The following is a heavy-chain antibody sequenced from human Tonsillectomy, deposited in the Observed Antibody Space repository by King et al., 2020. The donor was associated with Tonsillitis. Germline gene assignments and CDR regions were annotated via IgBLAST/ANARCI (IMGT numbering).Heavy chain of an antibody. CDR1: GYTFTSYG. CDR3: ARGLGYNYDSSGFYTSLVRRPGDYYYMDV. J-gene: IGHJ6*03. CDR2: ISAYNGNT. Sequence: VQLVESGAEVKKPGASVKVSCKASGYTFTSYGITWVRQAPGQGLEWMGWISAYNGNTNYAQRLQGRVTMTTDTSTSTAYLELRSLRSDDTAVYYCARGLGYNYDSSGFYTSLVRRPGDYYYMDVWGKGTTVTVSS. D-gene: IGHD3-22*01. V-gene: IGHV1-18*01.